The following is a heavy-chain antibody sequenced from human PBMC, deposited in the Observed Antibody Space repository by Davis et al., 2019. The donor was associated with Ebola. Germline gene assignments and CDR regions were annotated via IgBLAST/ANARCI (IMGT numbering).Heavy chain of an antibody. CDR2: ISAYNGNT. CDR1: GYTFTSYG. Sequence: ASVKVSCKASGYTFTSYGISWVRQAPGQGLEWMGWISAYNGNTNYAQKLQGRVTMTTDTSTSTAYMELRSLRSDDTAVYYRARDGPYSSSWYFDYWGQGTLVTVSS. D-gene: IGHD6-13*01. J-gene: IGHJ4*02. CDR3: ARDGPYSSSWYFDY. V-gene: IGHV1-18*01.